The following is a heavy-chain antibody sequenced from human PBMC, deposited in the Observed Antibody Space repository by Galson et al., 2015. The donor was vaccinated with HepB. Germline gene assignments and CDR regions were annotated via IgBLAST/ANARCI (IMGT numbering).Heavy chain of an antibody. CDR2: ISSSSSYT. J-gene: IGHJ4*02. D-gene: IGHD5-12*01. CDR3: ARVRATIGNDY. Sequence: SLRLSCAASGFTFSDYYMSWIRQAPGKGLEWVSYISSSSSYTNYADSVKGRFTISRDNAKNSLYLQMNSLRAEDTAVYYCARVRATIGNDYWGQGALVTVSS. V-gene: IGHV3-11*06. CDR1: GFTFSDYY.